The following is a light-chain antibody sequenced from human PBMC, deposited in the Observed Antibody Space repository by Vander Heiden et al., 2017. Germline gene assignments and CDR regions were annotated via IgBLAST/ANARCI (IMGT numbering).Light chain of an antibody. Sequence: QSVLAQPPSASGTPGQSVPLPSSGSSSNSGSYTVNWYQQHPGTGPKLLMDSNNQRPAGVPDRFSGAKAGTSAAMDISGLQTEDEADYYCAAWDDSRNVSFGGGSKRTVL. V-gene: IGLV1-44*01. CDR1: SSNSGSYT. J-gene: IGLJ2*01. CDR2: SNN. CDR3: AAWDDSRNVS.